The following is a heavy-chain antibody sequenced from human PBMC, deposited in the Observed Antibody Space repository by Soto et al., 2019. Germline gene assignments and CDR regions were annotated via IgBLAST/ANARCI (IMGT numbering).Heavy chain of an antibody. J-gene: IGHJ5*02. CDR2: IYHSGST. V-gene: IGHV4-30-2*01. Sequence: PSETLSLTCAVSGGSISSGGYSWSWIRQPPGKGLEWIGYIYHSGSTYYNPSLKSRVTISVDRSKNQFSLKLSSVTAADTAVYYCARELGGYCSGGSCYSNWFDPWGQGTLVTVSS. CDR3: ARELGGYCSGGSCYSNWFDP. D-gene: IGHD2-15*01. CDR1: GGSISSGGYS.